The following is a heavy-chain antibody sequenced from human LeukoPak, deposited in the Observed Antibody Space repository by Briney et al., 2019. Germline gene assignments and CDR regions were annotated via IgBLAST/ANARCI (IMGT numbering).Heavy chain of an antibody. V-gene: IGHV3-66*01. Sequence: GGSLRLSCAASGFTVSSNYMSWVRQAPGKGLEWVSVIYSGGSTYYADSVKGRFTISRDNSKNTLYLQMNSLRAEDTAVYYCARGMVRGVIEYFDYWGQGTLVTVSS. D-gene: IGHD3-10*01. J-gene: IGHJ4*02. CDR2: IYSGGST. CDR3: ARGMVRGVIEYFDY. CDR1: GFTVSSNY.